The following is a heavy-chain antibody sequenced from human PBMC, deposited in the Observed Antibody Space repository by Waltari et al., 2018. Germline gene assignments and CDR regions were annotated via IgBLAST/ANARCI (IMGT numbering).Heavy chain of an antibody. D-gene: IGHD1-1*01. CDR1: GFTFDDYA. CDR3: AKVERQGDAFDI. Sequence: EVQLVESGGGLVQPGRSLRLSCAASGFTFDDYAMHWVWQAPGKGLEWVSGISWNSGSIGYADSVKGRFTISRDNAKNSLYLQMNSLRAEDMALYYCAKVERQGDAFDIWGQGTMVTVSS. CDR2: ISWNSGSI. J-gene: IGHJ3*02. V-gene: IGHV3-9*03.